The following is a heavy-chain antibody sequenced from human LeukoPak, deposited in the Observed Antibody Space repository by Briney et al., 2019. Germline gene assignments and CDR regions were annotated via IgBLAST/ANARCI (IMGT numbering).Heavy chain of an antibody. D-gene: IGHD3-10*01. CDR1: GFTFSSYA. Sequence: HAGRSLRLSRAASGFTFSSYAMSWVRQAPGKGLEWVSAISGSGGSTYYADSVKGRFTISRDNSKNTLYLQMNSLRAEDTAVYYCARDLLWFGELSMVSLTEEHYYYGMDVWGQGTTVTVSS. CDR3: ARDLLWFGELSMVSLTEEHYYYGMDV. J-gene: IGHJ6*02. CDR2: ISGSGGST. V-gene: IGHV3-23*01.